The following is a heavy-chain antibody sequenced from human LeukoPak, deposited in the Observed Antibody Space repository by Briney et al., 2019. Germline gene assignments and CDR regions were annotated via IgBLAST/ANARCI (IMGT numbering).Heavy chain of an antibody. V-gene: IGHV4-59*01. J-gene: IGHJ4*02. Sequence: SETLSLTCTVSGGSISSYYWSWIRQPPGKGLEWIGYIYHSGSTNYNPSLKSRVTISVDTSKNQLSLKLSSVTAADTAVYYCARVEGYAKTFDYWGQGTLVTVSS. CDR1: GGSISSYY. CDR2: IYHSGST. D-gene: IGHD5-24*01. CDR3: ARVEGYAKTFDY.